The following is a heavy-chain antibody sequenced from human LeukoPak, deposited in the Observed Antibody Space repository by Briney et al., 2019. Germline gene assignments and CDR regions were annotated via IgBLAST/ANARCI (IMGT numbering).Heavy chain of an antibody. J-gene: IGHJ4*02. CDR1: GFTFSSYS. Sequence: GGSLRLSCAASGFTFSSYSMNWVRQAPGKGLEWVSYISSSSSTIYYADSVKGRFTISRDNAKNSLYLQMSSLRAEDTAVYYCARDRQDYDFWSGPAVDYWGQGTLVTVSS. CDR2: ISSSSSTI. V-gene: IGHV3-48*01. D-gene: IGHD3-3*01. CDR3: ARDRQDYDFWSGPAVDY.